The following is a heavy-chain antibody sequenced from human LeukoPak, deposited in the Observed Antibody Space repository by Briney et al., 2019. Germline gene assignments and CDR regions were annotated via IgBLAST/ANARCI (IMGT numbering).Heavy chain of an antibody. D-gene: IGHD6-6*01. CDR1: GFTFSSYS. J-gene: IGHJ4*02. CDR3: ASGNRYSSSFDY. V-gene: IGHV3-21*01. CDR2: ISSSSSYI. Sequence: GGSLRLSCAASGFTFSSYSMNWVRQAPGKGLEWVSSISSSSSYIYYADSVKGRFTISRDNAKNSLYLQMNSLRAEDTAVYYCASGNRYSSSFDYWGQGTPVTVSS.